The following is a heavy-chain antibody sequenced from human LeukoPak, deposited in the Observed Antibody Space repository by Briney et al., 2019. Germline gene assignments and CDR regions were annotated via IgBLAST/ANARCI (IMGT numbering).Heavy chain of an antibody. CDR1: GYTFTSYG. CDR3: ARDRADNYDILTGYNWFDP. Sequence: SVKVSCKASGYTFTSYGISWVRQAPGQGLEWMGGIIPIFGTANYAQKFQGRVTITADESTSTAYMELSSLKSEDTAVYYCARDRADNYDILTGYNWFDPWGQGTLVTVSS. D-gene: IGHD3-9*01. CDR2: IIPIFGTA. J-gene: IGHJ5*02. V-gene: IGHV1-69*13.